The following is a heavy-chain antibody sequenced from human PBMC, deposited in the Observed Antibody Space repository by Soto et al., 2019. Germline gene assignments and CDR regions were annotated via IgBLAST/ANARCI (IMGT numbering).Heavy chain of an antibody. CDR2: IYYSGST. Sequence: QVQLQESGPGLVKPSQTLSLTCTVSGGSISSGGYYWSWIRQHPGKGLEWIGYIYYSGSTYYNPSLKSRVTISVDTSKNQFSLKLISVTAADTAVYYCARGAIAAAGTNTYYYYGMDVWGQGTTVTVSS. D-gene: IGHD6-13*01. V-gene: IGHV4-31*03. J-gene: IGHJ6*02. CDR3: ARGAIAAAGTNTYYYYGMDV. CDR1: GGSISSGGYY.